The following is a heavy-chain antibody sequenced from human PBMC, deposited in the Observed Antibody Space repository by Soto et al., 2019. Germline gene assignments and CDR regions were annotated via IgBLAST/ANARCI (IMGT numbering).Heavy chain of an antibody. CDR1: GGSISSYY. CDR2: IYYSGST. CDR3: ARFSIAAAVTGWFDP. D-gene: IGHD6-13*01. Sequence: SETLSLACTVSGGSISSYYWSWIRQPPGKGLEWIGYIYYSGSTNYNPSLKSRVTISVDTSKNQFSLKLSSVTAADTAVYYCARFSIAAAVTGWFDPWGQGTLVTVSS. J-gene: IGHJ5*02. V-gene: IGHV4-59*01.